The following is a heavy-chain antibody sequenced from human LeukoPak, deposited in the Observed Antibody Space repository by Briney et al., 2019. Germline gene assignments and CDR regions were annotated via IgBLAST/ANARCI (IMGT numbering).Heavy chain of an antibody. J-gene: IGHJ6*02. CDR1: GFTFSNAW. Sequence: GGSLRLSCAASGFTFSNAWMSWVRQAPGKGLEWVAVISYDGSNKYYADSVKGRFTISRDNSKNTLYLQMNSLRAEDTAVYYCARDLYDFKAEDYYGMDVWGQGTTVTVSS. CDR2: ISYDGSNK. CDR3: ARDLYDFKAEDYYGMDV. D-gene: IGHD3-3*01. V-gene: IGHV3-30-3*01.